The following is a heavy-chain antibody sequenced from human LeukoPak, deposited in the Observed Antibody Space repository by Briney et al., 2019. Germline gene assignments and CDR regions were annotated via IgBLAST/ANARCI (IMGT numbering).Heavy chain of an antibody. Sequence: GGSLRLSCAASGFTFSDHFVDWVRQAPGKGLEWVSYVSNSSSTIYYADSVKGRFTISRDNAKISLYLQMNSLRAEDTAVYYCARGVRRFLEWVSMDVWGKGTTVTVSS. D-gene: IGHD3-3*01. J-gene: IGHJ6*03. CDR2: VSNSSSTI. V-gene: IGHV3-48*01. CDR3: ARGVRRFLEWVSMDV. CDR1: GFTFSDHF.